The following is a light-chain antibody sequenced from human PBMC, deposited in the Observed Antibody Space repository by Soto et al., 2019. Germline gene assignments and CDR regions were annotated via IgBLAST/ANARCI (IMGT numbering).Light chain of an antibody. J-gene: IGKJ3*01. Sequence: EVVLMQSPGTLSLSPGERATLFCRASQSVAANYLAWYQQKRGQAPRLLIYGASSRATGIPDRFSGSGSGTDFTLTISRLEPEDFSVYYCHQYGTAPLTFGPGTKVDIK. CDR3: HQYGTAPLT. CDR2: GAS. V-gene: IGKV3-20*01. CDR1: QSVAANY.